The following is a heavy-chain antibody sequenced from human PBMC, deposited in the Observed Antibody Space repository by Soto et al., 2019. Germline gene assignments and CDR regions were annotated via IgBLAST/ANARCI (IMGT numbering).Heavy chain of an antibody. Sequence: GGSLRLSCEASGFTFSNYGVHWVRQAPGKGLEWVVVIWFDESSRYYADSVKGRFSISRDNSKNTLYLEMNSLRDEDTAMYYCARDLAPYCDGGPCYGAFDIWGQGTMVTVSS. D-gene: IGHD2-21*01. CDR2: IWFDESSR. CDR3: ARDLAPYCDGGPCYGAFDI. V-gene: IGHV3-33*01. CDR1: GFTFSNYG. J-gene: IGHJ3*02.